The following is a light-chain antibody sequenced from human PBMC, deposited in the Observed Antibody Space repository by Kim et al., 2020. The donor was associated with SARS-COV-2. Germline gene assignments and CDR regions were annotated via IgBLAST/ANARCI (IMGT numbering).Light chain of an antibody. CDR1: QSVSSN. CDR2: GAS. J-gene: IGKJ1*01. CDR3: QQYNDWPQT. V-gene: IGKV3-15*01. Sequence: EIVMTQSPVTLSVSPGERATLSCRASQSVSSNLAWYQQKPGQAPRLLVYGASSRPTGVPARFSGSASGTEFTLTISSLQSEDFAVYYCQQYNDWPQTFGQGTKVDIK.